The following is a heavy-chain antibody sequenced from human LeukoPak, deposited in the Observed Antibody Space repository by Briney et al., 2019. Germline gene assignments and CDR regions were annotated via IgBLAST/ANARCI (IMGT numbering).Heavy chain of an antibody. V-gene: IGHV1-2*02. Sequence: GASVKVSCKASGYTFTVYYIHWVRQAPGQGLEWMGWINPNSGGTNYAQKFQGRVTMTRDTSISTAYMELSRLRSDDTAVYYCASIDSSGYYLGYWGQGTLVTVSS. CDR3: ASIDSSGYYLGY. J-gene: IGHJ4*02. CDR2: INPNSGGT. CDR1: GYTFTVYY. D-gene: IGHD3-22*01.